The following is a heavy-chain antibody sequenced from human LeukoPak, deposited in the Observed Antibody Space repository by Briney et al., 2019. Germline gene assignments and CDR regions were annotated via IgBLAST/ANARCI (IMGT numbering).Heavy chain of an antibody. CDR1: GGSFSGYY. D-gene: IGHD3-10*01. J-gene: IGHJ4*02. V-gene: IGHV4-34*01. CDR2: INHSGST. Sequence: PSETLSLTCAVYGGSFSGYYWSWIRQPPEKGLEWIGEINHSGSTNYSPSLKSRVTISVDTSKNQFSLKLSSVTAADTAVYCCASKVMVRGVIINPQVDYWGQGTLVTVSS. CDR3: ASKVMVRGVIINPQVDY.